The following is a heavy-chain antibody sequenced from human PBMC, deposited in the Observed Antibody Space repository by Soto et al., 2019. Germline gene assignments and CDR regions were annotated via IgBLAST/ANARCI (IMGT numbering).Heavy chain of an antibody. V-gene: IGHV4-59*01. Sequence: SETLSLTCTVSGGSISSYYWSWIRQPPGKGLEWIGYIYYSGSTNYNPSLKSRVTISVDTSKNQFSLKLSSVTAADTAVYYCARDVEGDTMMTYFDYWGQGTLVTVSS. CDR2: IYYSGST. J-gene: IGHJ4*02. CDR1: GGSISSYY. CDR3: ARDVEGDTMMTYFDY. D-gene: IGHD3-22*01.